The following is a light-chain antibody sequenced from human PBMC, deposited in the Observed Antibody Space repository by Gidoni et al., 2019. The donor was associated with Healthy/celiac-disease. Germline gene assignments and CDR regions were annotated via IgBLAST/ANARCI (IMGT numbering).Light chain of an antibody. Sequence: QSVLTPPPSASATPAQRVTISCSGSSSNIGSNTVNWYQQLPGTAPKLLNYSNKQRPSGVPDRFSGSKSGTSASLAISGLQSEDEADYYCAAWDDSLNGVVFGGGTKLTVL. J-gene: IGLJ2*01. CDR3: AAWDDSLNGVV. CDR1: SSNIGSNT. CDR2: SNK. V-gene: IGLV1-44*01.